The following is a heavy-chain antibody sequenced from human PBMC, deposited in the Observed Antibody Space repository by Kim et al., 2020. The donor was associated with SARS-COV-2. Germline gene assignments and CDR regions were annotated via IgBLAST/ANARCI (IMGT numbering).Heavy chain of an antibody. CDR3: ARGIAAAVDY. J-gene: IGHJ4*02. V-gene: IGHV3-11*06. CDR2: ISSSSSYT. CDR1: GFTFSDYY. Sequence: GVSLRLSCAASGFTFSDYYMSWIRQAPGKGLEWVSYISSSSSYTNYADSVKGRFTISRDNAKNSLYLQMNSLRAEDTAVYYCARGIAAAVDYWGQGTLVTVSS. D-gene: IGHD6-13*01.